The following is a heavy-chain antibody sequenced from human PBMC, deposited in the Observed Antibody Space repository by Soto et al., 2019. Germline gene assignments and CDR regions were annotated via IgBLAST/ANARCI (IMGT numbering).Heavy chain of an antibody. CDR2: IYYSGST. J-gene: IGHJ6*02. Sequence: PSETLSLTCTVSGGSISSGGYYWSWIRQHPGKGLEWIGYIYYSGSTYYNPSLKSRVTISVDTSKNQFSLKLSSVTAADTAVYYCARVVLAARSVFDYYYGMDVWGQGTTVTVSS. V-gene: IGHV4-31*03. CDR3: ARVVLAARSVFDYYYGMDV. CDR1: GGSISSGGYY. D-gene: IGHD6-25*01.